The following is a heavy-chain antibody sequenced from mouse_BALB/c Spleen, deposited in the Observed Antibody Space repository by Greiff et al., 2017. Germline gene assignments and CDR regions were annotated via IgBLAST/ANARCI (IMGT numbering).Heavy chain of an antibody. CDR2: ISYDGSN. CDR1: GYSITSGYY. V-gene: IGHV3-6*02. Sequence: ESGPGLVKPSQSLSLTCSVTGYSITSGYYWNWIRQFPGNKLEWMGYISYDGSNNYNPSLKNRISITRDTSKNQFFLKLNSVTTEDTATYYCAYLGGAYWGQGTLVTVSA. D-gene: IGHD4-1*01. CDR3: AYLGGAY. J-gene: IGHJ3*01.